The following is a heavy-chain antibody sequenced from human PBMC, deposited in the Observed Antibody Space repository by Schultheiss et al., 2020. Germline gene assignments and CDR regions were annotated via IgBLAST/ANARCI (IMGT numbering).Heavy chain of an antibody. CDR1: GGSISSSSYY. CDR2: IYYSGST. D-gene: IGHD4-23*01. Sequence: SETLSLTCTVSGGSISSSSYYWGWIRQHPGKGLEWIGYIYYSGSTYYNPSLKSRVTISVDTSKNQFSLKLSSVTAADTAVYYCAGSGNSVRNAFDIWGQGTMVTVSS. CDR3: AGSGNSVRNAFDI. J-gene: IGHJ3*02. V-gene: IGHV4-31*03.